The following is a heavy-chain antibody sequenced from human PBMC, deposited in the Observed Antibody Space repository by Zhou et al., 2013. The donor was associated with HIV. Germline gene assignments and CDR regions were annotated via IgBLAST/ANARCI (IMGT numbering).Heavy chain of an antibody. D-gene: IGHD3-22*01. Sequence: QVQLVQSGAEVKKPGSSVKVSCKASGDTFNRYAISWVRQAPGQGLEWMGGIIPVFGTTNYAQKFQGRVAITAAESTSTAYLELSSLTSDDTAVYYCARCYYDSSSCDYWGQGTLVTVSS. CDR1: GDTFNRYA. V-gene: IGHV1-69*12. J-gene: IGHJ4*02. CDR3: ARCYYDSSSCDY. CDR2: IIPVFGTT.